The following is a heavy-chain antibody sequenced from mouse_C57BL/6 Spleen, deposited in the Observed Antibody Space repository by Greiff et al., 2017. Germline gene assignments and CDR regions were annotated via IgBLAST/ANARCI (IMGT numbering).Heavy chain of an antibody. CDR3: ARGIFYGNYYAMDY. D-gene: IGHD2-1*01. J-gene: IGHJ4*01. CDR2: IDPSDSYT. V-gene: IGHV1-69*01. CDR1: GYTFTSYW. Sequence: QVHVEQPGAELVMPGASVKLSCKASGYTFTSYWMHWVKQRPGQGLEWIGEIDPSDSYTNYNQKFKGKSTLTVDKSSSTAYMQLSSLTSEDSAVYYCARGIFYGNYYAMDYWGQGTSVTVSS.